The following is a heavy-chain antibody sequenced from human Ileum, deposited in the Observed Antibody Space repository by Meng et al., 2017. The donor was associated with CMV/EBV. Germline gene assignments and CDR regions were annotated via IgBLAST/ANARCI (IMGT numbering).Heavy chain of an antibody. CDR1: GYSFNVYS. J-gene: IGHJ4*02. V-gene: IGHV1-2*02. CDR3: ARVEGMTATASD. D-gene: IGHD2-21*02. CDR2: INTHSGGT. Sequence: CKASGYSFNVYSIHWVRQAPGQGLEWMGYINTHSGGTIYGQKFQGRVTMTRDTSISTAYMELSSLRSDDTAVYFCARVEGMTATASDWGQGTLVTVSS.